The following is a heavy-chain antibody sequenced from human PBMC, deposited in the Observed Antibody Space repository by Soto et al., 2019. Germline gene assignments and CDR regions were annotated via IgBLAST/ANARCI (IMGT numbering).Heavy chain of an antibody. Sequence: QVQLVQSGAEVKKPASSVKVSCKASGGIFSRHGINWVRQAPGQGLEWMGGILPIFGTSKYAEKFQGRVTLTADESTSTVYMHLSSLTSEDTGVYFCARSQGGEFQLLYALEVWGQGTMVTVSS. CDR3: ARSQGGEFQLLYALEV. J-gene: IGHJ3*01. D-gene: IGHD2-2*01. CDR2: ILPIFGTS. CDR1: GGIFSRHG. V-gene: IGHV1-69*01.